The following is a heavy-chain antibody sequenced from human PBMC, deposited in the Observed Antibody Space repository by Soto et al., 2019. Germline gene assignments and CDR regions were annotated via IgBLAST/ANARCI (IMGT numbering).Heavy chain of an antibody. D-gene: IGHD6-19*01. V-gene: IGHV4-4*07. CDR3: VRGRSSSGVRGGWFGP. CDR1: GASISRFY. CDR2: FYTSGST. Sequence: QVQLQESGPGLVKPSETLSLTCTVSGASISRFYWNWIRQPAGKGLEWIGRFYTSGSTDYTPSLKSRVTMSVDTSKNQFSLKLSSVTAADTAVYYCVRGRSSSGVRGGWFGPWGQGTLVTVSS. J-gene: IGHJ5*02.